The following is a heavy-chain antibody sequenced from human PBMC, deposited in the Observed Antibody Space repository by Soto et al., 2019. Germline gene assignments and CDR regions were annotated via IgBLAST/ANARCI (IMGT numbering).Heavy chain of an antibody. V-gene: IGHV3-73*01. CDR2: IRSKSNSYAT. D-gene: IGHD1-7*01. CDR3: NRSVTGTIAQFDY. J-gene: IGHJ4*02. Sequence: GGSLRLSCAASGFTFSGSAMHWVRQASGKGLEWVGRIRSKSNSYATAYAASVKGRFTISRDDSKNTAYLQMISLKTEDTAVYYCNRSVTGTIAQFDYWGQGTLVTVSS. CDR1: GFTFSGSA.